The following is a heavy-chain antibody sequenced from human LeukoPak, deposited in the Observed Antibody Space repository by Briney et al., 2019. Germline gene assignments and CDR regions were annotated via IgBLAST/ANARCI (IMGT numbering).Heavy chain of an antibody. CDR1: GYTFTSYG. Sequence: ASVKVSCKASGYTFTSYGISWVRQAPGQGLEWMGWISAYNGNTNYAQKLQGRVTMTTDTSTSTVYMELSSLRSEDTAVYYCAREGSVAAAAFDYWGQGTLVTVSS. J-gene: IGHJ4*02. CDR2: ISAYNGNT. D-gene: IGHD6-13*01. CDR3: AREGSVAAAAFDY. V-gene: IGHV1-18*01.